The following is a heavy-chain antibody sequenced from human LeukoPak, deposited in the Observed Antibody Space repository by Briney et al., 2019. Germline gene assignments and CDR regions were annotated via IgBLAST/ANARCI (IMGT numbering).Heavy chain of an antibody. CDR1: GFTFTSSA. Sequence: ASVKVSCKASGFTFTSSAVQWVRQARGQRLEWIGWIVVGSGNTNYEQKFQERVTITRDMSTSTAYMELSSLRSEDTAVYYCAASPDYYDSSGYSYYFDYWGQGTLVTVSS. CDR2: IVVGSGNT. CDR3: AASPDYYDSSGYSYYFDY. V-gene: IGHV1-58*01. J-gene: IGHJ4*02. D-gene: IGHD3-22*01.